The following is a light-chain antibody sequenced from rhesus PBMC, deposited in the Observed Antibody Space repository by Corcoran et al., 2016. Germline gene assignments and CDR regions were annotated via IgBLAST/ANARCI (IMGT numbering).Light chain of an antibody. CDR3: QQYNSRPFT. J-gene: IGKJ3*01. V-gene: IGKV1-22*01. CDR1: QGISSW. Sequence: DIQMTQSPSSLSASVGDTVTITFRACQGISSWLAWYQQKPGKAPKRLIYKPASLQSGVPLRFSGSGCGTDFTLTLSSMQSEDFATYYYQQYNSRPFTFGPGTKLDIK. CDR2: KPA.